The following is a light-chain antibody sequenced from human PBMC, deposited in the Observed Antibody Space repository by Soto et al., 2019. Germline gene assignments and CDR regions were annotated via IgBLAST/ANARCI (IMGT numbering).Light chain of an antibody. V-gene: IGKV3-15*01. J-gene: IGKJ5*01. CDR3: QQRSNWPRT. CDR2: GAS. CDR1: QTVTSN. Sequence: DIVMTQSPVTLSVSPGERATLSCRASQTVTSNLAWYQQKPGQAPRLLIHGASTRATGIPARFSGSGSGTEFTLTISSLEPEDFAVYYCQQRSNWPRTFGQGTRLEIK.